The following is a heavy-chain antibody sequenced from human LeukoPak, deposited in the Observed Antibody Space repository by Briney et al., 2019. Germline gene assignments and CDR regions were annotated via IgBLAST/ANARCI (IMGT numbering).Heavy chain of an antibody. D-gene: IGHD4-11*01. V-gene: IGHV1-2*02. CDR1: GYTFTGYY. CDR2: INPNSGGT. CDR3: ATPGGLDSNYIFDY. Sequence: ASAKVSCKASGYTFTGYYMHWVRQAPGQGLEWLGWINPNSGGTNYAQKFQGRVTMTRDTSISTAYMELSRLRSDDTAVYYCATPGGLDSNYIFDYWGQGTLVTVSS. J-gene: IGHJ4*02.